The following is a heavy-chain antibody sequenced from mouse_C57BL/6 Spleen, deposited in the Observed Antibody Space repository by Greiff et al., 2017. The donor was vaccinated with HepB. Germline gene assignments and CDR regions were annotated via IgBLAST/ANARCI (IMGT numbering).Heavy chain of an antibody. D-gene: IGHD4-1*01. Sequence: VQLQQSGAELARPGASVKLSCKASGYTFTSYGISWVKQRTGQGLEWIGEIYPRSGNTYYNEKFKGKATLTADKSSSTAYMELRSLTSEDSAVYFCAGLTGTFSWFAYWGQGTLVTVSA. CDR2: IYPRSGNT. V-gene: IGHV1-81*01. CDR3: AGLTGTFSWFAY. J-gene: IGHJ3*01. CDR1: GYTFTSYG.